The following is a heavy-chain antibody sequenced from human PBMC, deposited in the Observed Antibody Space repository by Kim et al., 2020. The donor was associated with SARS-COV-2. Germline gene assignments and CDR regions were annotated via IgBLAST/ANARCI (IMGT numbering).Heavy chain of an antibody. Sequence: GGSLRLSCAASGFTFSSYSMNWVRQAPGKGLEWVSYISSSSSTIYYADSVKGRFTISRDNAKNSLYLQMNSLRDEDTAVYYCARTSGKWELLGGNFDYWGQGTLVTVSS. CDR3: ARTSGKWELLGGNFDY. J-gene: IGHJ4*02. D-gene: IGHD1-26*01. CDR1: GFTFSSYS. CDR2: ISSSSSTI. V-gene: IGHV3-48*02.